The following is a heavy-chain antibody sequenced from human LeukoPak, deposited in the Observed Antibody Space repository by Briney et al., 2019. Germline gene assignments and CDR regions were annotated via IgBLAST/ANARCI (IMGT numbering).Heavy chain of an antibody. J-gene: IGHJ4*02. CDR1: GDSISSYY. CDR3: AATIKRDYGDTNLDY. D-gene: IGHD4/OR15-4a*01. CDR2: MHNGVHT. Sequence: PSETLSLTCTVPGDSISSYYWSWIRQPPGKGXXXXXYMHNGVHTNYNPSLKSRVTISGDTSKNQLSLKLTSVTAADTAVYYCAATIKRDYGDTNLDYWGQRTLVTVSS. V-gene: IGHV4-59*01.